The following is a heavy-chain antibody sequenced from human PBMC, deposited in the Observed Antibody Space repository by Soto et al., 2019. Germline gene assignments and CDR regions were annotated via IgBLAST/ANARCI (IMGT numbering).Heavy chain of an antibody. V-gene: IGHV3-9*01. Sequence: PGGSLRLSCAASGFTFDDYAMHWVRQAPGKGLEWVSGISWNSGSIGYADFVKGRFTISRDNAKNSLYLQMNSLRAEDTALYYCASTAPWRYYGMDVRGQGTTVTVSS. D-gene: IGHD4-17*01. CDR2: ISWNSGSI. CDR3: ASTAPWRYYGMDV. CDR1: GFTFDDYA. J-gene: IGHJ6*02.